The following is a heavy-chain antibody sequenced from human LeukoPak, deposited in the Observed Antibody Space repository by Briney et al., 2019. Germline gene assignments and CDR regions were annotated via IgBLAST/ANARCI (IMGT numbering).Heavy chain of an antibody. D-gene: IGHD3-22*01. V-gene: IGHV4-30-4*01. CDR2: IYYSGST. CDR3: ARDYYDSSGYVYGMDV. J-gene: IGHJ6*02. Sequence: SETLSLTCIVSGDSISSSDYYWSWIRQPPGKGLEWSGYIYYSGSTYYNPSLKSRVTISVDTSKNQFSLKLSSVTAADTAVYYCARDYYDSSGYVYGMDVWGQGTTVTVSS. CDR1: GDSISSSDYY.